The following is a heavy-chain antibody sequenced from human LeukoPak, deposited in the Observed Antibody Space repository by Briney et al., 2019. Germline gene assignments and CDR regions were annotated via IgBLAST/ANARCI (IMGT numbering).Heavy chain of an antibody. CDR3: ARTYYDILTGYNPYFDY. CDR1: GFIFSSYW. J-gene: IGHJ4*02. D-gene: IGHD3-9*01. V-gene: IGHV3-74*01. CDR2: INTDGSST. Sequence: PGGSLRLSCAASGFIFSSYWMHWVRHAPGKGLAWVSRINTDGSSTSYADSVKGRFTISRDNAKNTLYLQMNSLRAEDTAVYYCARTYYDILTGYNPYFDYWGQGILVAVSS.